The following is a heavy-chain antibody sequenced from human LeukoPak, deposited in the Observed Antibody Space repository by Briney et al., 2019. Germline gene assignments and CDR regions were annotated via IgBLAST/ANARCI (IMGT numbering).Heavy chain of an antibody. D-gene: IGHD6-13*01. CDR3: ARDSSSWYYFDY. CDR2: ISSSSSYI. V-gene: IGHV3-21*01. Sequence: PGGSLRLSCAASGFTFSSYAMHWVRQAPGKGLEWVSSISSSSSYIYYADSVKGRFTISRDNAKNSLYLQMNSLRAEDTAVYYCARDSSSWYYFDYWGQGTLVTVSS. J-gene: IGHJ4*02. CDR1: GFTFSSYA.